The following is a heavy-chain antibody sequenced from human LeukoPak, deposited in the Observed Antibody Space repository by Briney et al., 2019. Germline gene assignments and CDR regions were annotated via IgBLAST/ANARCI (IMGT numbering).Heavy chain of an antibody. V-gene: IGHV4-34*01. D-gene: IGHD2-15*01. CDR3: ARRWRLVAATRRWYAFDI. J-gene: IGHJ3*02. CDR2: ISDSGTT. CDR1: GGSLSGSC. Sequence: PSETLSLTCAVFGGSLSGSCLSWIRHFPGKGLEWIGEISDSGTTNNNPSLKNRVTISVDPSKNQFSLKLSSVTAADTAVYYCARRWRLVAATRRWYAFDIWGQGTMVTVSS.